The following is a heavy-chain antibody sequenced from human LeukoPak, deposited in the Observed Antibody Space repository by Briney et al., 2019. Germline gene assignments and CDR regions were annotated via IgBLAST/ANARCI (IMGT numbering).Heavy chain of an antibody. CDR3: ARQYCSSTSCSFDY. CDR1: GFTFEDHG. J-gene: IGHJ4*02. CDR2: INWDGGST. D-gene: IGHD2-2*01. V-gene: IGHV3-20*04. Sequence: GGSLRLSCAASGFTFEDHGMSWVRQVPGKGLEWVSGINWDGGSTGYADSVKGRFTISRDNSKDTLYLQMGSLRAEDRAVYYCARQYCSSTSCSFDYWGQGTLVTVSS.